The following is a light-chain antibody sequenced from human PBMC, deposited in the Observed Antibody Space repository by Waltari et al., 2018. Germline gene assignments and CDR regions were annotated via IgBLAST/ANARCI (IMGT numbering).Light chain of an antibody. J-gene: IGLJ2*01. CDR2: ANY. CDR3: ATWDDSLVGRV. V-gene: IGLV1-44*01. Sequence: QSVLPQPPSTSGTPGQTVTISCSGSTSNIGTNTVPWYQQSPGPAPKVLVFANYRRPSGVPDRFSASKSGTSASLVISGLQSEDEGDYFCATWDDSLVGRVFGGGTKLTVL. CDR1: TSNIGTNT.